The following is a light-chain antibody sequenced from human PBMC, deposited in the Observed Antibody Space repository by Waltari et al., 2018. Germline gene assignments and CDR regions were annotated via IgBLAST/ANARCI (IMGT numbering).Light chain of an antibody. Sequence: QSALTQPHSVSASPGQSVTIPCSGSINDVGVEDYVSWYQQLPGKAPKLILYDVVKRPSGVPSLFSGSKYGTTASLTISGLQTDDEATYYCCSYAGAYTFVFGGETKLTVL. CDR1: INDVGVEDY. V-gene: IGLV2-11*01. J-gene: IGLJ3*02. CDR2: DVV. CDR3: CSYAGAYTFV.